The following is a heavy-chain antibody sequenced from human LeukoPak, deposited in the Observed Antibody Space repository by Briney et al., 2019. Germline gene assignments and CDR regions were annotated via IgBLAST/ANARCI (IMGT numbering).Heavy chain of an antibody. V-gene: IGHV3-23*01. Sequence: GGSLRLSCAASGFTFSSYAMSWVRQAPGKGLEWVSAISGSGGSSYFAYSVKGRFTSSRDNSKNTLYLQMNSLRAEDTAVYYCAKTSGYRRFDPWGQGTLVTVSS. J-gene: IGHJ5*02. CDR2: ISGSGGSS. CDR3: AKTSGYRRFDP. D-gene: IGHD5-12*01. CDR1: GFTFSSYA.